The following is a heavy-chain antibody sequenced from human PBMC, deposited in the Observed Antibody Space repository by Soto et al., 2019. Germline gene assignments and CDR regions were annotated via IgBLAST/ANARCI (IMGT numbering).Heavy chain of an antibody. J-gene: IGHJ4*02. V-gene: IGHV4-59*01. CDR1: GGSISSYY. CDR2: IYYSGST. Sequence: SETLSLTCTVSGGSISSYYGSWIRQPPGKGLEWIGYIYYSGSTNYNPSLKSRVTISVDTSKNQFSLKLSSVTAADTAVYYCERARPYDFWSGYYFDYWGQGTLVTVS. D-gene: IGHD3-3*01. CDR3: ERARPYDFWSGYYFDY.